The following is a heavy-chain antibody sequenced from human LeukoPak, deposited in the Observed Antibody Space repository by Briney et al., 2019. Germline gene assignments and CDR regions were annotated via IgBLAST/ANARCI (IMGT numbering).Heavy chain of an antibody. Sequence: PSETLSLTCALSAGAISHAGYFWGWLRQRPGKGLEWIGYIDSRGTSHYSPSLESRVLISVDTSERQVSLTLRSMTAADAAVYYCARDAGYGMGVWGQGTTVTVSS. CDR2: IDSRGTS. CDR3: ARDAGYGMGV. J-gene: IGHJ6*02. CDR1: AGAISHAGYF. V-gene: IGHV4-31*11.